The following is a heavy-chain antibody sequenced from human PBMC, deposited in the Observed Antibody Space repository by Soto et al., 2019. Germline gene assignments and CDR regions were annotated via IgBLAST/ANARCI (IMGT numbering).Heavy chain of an antibody. CDR3: ARSVEGHFDY. Sequence: EVLLVESGGALVQPGGSLRLPCVASGFPFSIYSMNWVRQAPGKGLEWSSYITSDTNTIKYADSVKGRFNIFRDNAKNLVYLQKNSVREEDTAAYFCARSVEGHFDYWGQGTVVTVSS. CDR2: ITSDTNTI. J-gene: IGHJ4*02. CDR1: GFPFSIYS. V-gene: IGHV3-48*02. D-gene: IGHD6-19*01.